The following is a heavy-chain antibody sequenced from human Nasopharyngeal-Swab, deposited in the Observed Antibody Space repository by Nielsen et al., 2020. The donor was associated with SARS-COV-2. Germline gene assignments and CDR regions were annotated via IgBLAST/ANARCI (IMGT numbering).Heavy chain of an antibody. V-gene: IGHV3-11*04. CDR1: GFTFSDYY. CDR3: AWLGVVSYYYMDV. J-gene: IGHJ6*03. CDR2: ISSSGSTI. Sequence: GGSLRLSCAAPGFTFSDYYMSWIRQAPGKGLEWVSYISSSGSTIYYADSVKGRFTISRDNAKNSLYLQMNSLRAEDTAVYYCAWLGVVSYYYMDVWGKGTTATVSS. D-gene: IGHD3-10*01.